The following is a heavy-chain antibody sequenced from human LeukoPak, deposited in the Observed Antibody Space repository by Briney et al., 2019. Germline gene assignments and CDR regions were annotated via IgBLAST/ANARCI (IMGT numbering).Heavy chain of an antibody. V-gene: IGHV4-34*01. CDR2: INHSGST. CDR1: GGSFSGYY. Sequence: SETLSLTCAVYGGSFSGYYWSWIRQPPGKGLEWIGEINHSGSTNYNPSLKSRVTISVDTSKNQFSLKLSSVTAADTAVYYCARGRRGHGFDYWGQGTLVTVSS. J-gene: IGHJ4*02. CDR3: ARGRRGHGFDY.